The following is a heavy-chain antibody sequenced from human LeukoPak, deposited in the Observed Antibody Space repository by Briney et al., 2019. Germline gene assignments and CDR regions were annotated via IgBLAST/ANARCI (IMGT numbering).Heavy chain of an antibody. V-gene: IGHV3-74*01. CDR2: IKGDGSST. D-gene: IGHD5-12*01. CDR1: GFTFSNNW. Sequence: GGSLRLSCAASGFTFSNNWMHWVRQAPGKGLVWVSRIKGDGSSTDYADSVKGRFTISRDNAKNTLLLQMNSLRAEDTAVYYCAKELGVATIGLNFDYWGQGTLVTVSS. CDR3: AKELGVATIGLNFDY. J-gene: IGHJ4*02.